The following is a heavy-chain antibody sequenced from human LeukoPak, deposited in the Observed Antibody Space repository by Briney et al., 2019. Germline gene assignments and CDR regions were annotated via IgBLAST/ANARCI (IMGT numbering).Heavy chain of an antibody. J-gene: IGHJ6*02. V-gene: IGHV3-23*01. CDR2: ISGSGGSR. D-gene: IGHD2-2*01. CDR1: GFTFSSYA. CDR3: AKDRAPIVVVPAAIGYYGMDV. Sequence: PGGSLRLSCAASGFTFSSYAMSWVRQAPGKGLEWVSAISGSGGSRYYADSVKGRFTISRDNSKNTLYLQMNSLRAEDTAVYYCAKDRAPIVVVPAAIGYYGMDVWGQGTTVTVSS.